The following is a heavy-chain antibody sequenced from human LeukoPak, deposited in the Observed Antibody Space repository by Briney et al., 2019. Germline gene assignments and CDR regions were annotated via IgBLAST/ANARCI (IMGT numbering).Heavy chain of an antibody. V-gene: IGHV3-33*01. CDR3: AREVGSGDSFDY. CDR2: IWYDGSNK. D-gene: IGHD6-19*01. CDR1: GFTFSSYG. Sequence: GGSLRLSCAASGFTFSSYGMHWVRQAPGKGLEWVAVIWYDGSNKYYADSVKGRFTISRDNSKNTLYLQMNSLRAEGTAVYYCAREVGSGDSFDYWGQGTLVTVSS. J-gene: IGHJ4*02.